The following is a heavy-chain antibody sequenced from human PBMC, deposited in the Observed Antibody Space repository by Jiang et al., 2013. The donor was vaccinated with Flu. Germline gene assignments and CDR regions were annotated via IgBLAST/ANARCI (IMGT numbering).Heavy chain of an antibody. V-gene: IGHV5-51*01. Sequence: GAEVKKPGEFLKISCKGSGYSFTSYWIGWVRQMPGKGLEWMGIIYPGDSDTRYSPSFQGQVTISADKSISTAYLQWSSLKASDTAMYYCATFVDVSSAGLGYFDLWGLAPWSLSPQ. CDR3: ATFVDVSSAGLGYFDL. CDR1: GYSFTSYW. J-gene: IGHJ2*01. CDR2: IYPGDSDT. D-gene: IGHD3/OR15-3a*01.